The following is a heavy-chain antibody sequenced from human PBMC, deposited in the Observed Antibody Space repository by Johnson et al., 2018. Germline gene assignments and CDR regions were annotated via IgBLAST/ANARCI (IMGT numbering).Heavy chain of an antibody. CDR1: GFTLSRYG. J-gene: IGHJ3*02. D-gene: IGHD2-2*01. V-gene: IGHV3-48*01. Sequence: VQLVLSGGGLVQPGGSXRLSCAASGFTLSRYGMNWVRQAPGKGLEWVSHITGSSHTIYYADSVKGLFTASRDNAKNSLYLQMSGLRAEDTAVYYCVREGYATGRNDAFDTWGQGTMVTVSS. CDR3: VREGYATGRNDAFDT. CDR2: ITGSSHTI.